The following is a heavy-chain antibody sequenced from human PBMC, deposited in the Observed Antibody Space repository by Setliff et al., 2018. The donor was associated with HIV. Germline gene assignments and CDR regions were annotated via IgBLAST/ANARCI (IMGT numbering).Heavy chain of an antibody. Sequence: SETLSLTCTVSGGSISGFYWSWIRQSPGNGLEWIWWIYDSGATKYNPSLKSRATISLETSKMQSSLKLNSVSAADTAVYYCARQPYDSRSFGWFDPWGQGTLVTVSS. CDR3: ARQPYDSRSFGWFDP. D-gene: IGHD3-10*01. CDR1: GGSISGFY. CDR2: IYDSGAT. V-gene: IGHV4-59*08. J-gene: IGHJ5*02.